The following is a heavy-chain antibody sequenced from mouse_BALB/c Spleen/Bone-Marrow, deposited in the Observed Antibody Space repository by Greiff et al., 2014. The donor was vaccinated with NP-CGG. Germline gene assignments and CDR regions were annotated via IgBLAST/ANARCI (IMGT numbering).Heavy chain of an antibody. D-gene: IGHD4-1*01. Sequence: QVQLKASGAELVRPGSSVKISCKASGYAFSSYWMNWVKQRPGPGLEWIGQIYPGGGDPNYNGNFKDKATLTTDKSPTTAYMQLSSLTSEDSAVYFCARGGRLTGYYFDHWGQGTTLTVSS. CDR3: ARGGRLTGYYFDH. CDR1: GYAFSSYW. J-gene: IGHJ2*01. CDR2: IYPGGGDP. V-gene: IGHV1-80*01.